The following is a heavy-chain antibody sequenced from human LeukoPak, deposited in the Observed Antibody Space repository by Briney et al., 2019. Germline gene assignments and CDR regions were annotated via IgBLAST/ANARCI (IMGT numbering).Heavy chain of an antibody. V-gene: IGHV4-39*07. Sequence: PSETLSLTCTVSGGSISSSSYYWGWIRQPPGKVLEWIGSIYYSGSTHYNPSLKSRITISVDKSKNQFSLKLSSVTAADTAVYYCASRSSGWYFENWGQGTLVTVSS. CDR2: IYYSGST. J-gene: IGHJ4*02. CDR3: ASRSSGWYFEN. D-gene: IGHD6-19*01. CDR1: GGSISSSSYY.